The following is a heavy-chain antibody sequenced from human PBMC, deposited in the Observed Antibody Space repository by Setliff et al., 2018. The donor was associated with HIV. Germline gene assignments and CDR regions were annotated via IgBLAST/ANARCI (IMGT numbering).Heavy chain of an antibody. J-gene: IGHJ3*02. Sequence: SETLSLTCTVSGGSISSTYWSWIRQPPGKGLEWIGYIYYTGTTNYNPSFKSRVTISLDTSRTQFSLKLNSVTAADTAVYYCARGQPQGGGTYWSAFDIWGQGTMVTVSS. CDR2: IYYTGTT. CDR3: ARGQPQGGGTYWSAFDI. V-gene: IGHV4-59*01. CDR1: GGSISSTY. D-gene: IGHD1-26*01.